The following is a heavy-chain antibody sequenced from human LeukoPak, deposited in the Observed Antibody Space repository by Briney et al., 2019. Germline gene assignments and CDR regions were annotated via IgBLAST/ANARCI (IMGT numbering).Heavy chain of an antibody. J-gene: IGHJ6*02. Sequence: SETLSLTCAVYGGSFSGYYWSWIRQPPGKGLEWIGEINHSGSTNYNPSLKSRVTISVDTSKNQFSLKLSSVTAADTAVYYCARGRSWHHYYYYGMDVWGQGTTVTVSS. CDR2: INHSGST. CDR3: ARGRSWHHYYYYGMDV. CDR1: GGSFSGYY. D-gene: IGHD6-13*01. V-gene: IGHV4-34*01.